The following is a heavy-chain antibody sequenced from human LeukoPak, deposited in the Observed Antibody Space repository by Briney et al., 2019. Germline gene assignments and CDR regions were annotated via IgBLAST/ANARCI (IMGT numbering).Heavy chain of an antibody. V-gene: IGHV4-59*01. CDR1: GGSISSYY. D-gene: IGHD5-18*01. J-gene: IGHJ2*01. CDR2: IYYSGST. CDR3: ARDPIYSYGSRYFDL. Sequence: SETLSLTCTVSGGSISSYYWSWIRQPPGKGLEWMGYIYYSGSTNYNPSLKSRVTISVDTSKNQFSLKLSSVTAADTAVYYCARDPIYSYGSRYFDLWGRGTLVTVSS.